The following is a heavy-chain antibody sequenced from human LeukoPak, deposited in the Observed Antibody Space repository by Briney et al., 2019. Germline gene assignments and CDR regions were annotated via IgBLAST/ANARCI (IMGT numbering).Heavy chain of an antibody. V-gene: IGHV3-23*01. Sequence: GGSLRLSCAASGFTFSSYAMSWVRQAPGKGLEWVSAISGNGVSTYYADSVKGRFIISRDNSKNTLYLQMNSLRAEDTAVYYCAKAALGTWGWVFDYWGQGTLVTVSS. D-gene: IGHD3-16*01. CDR2: ISGNGVST. J-gene: IGHJ4*02. CDR1: GFTFSSYA. CDR3: AKAALGTWGWVFDY.